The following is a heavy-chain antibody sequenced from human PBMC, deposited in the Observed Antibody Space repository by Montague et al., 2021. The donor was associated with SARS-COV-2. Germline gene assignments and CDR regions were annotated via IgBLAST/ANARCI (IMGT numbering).Heavy chain of an antibody. Sequence: SLILSCAASGFTFSSYWMSWVRQAPVKGLEWVANIKQDGSEKYYXDSVKGRFSISRDNAKNSLYLQMSSLRAEDTAMYYCTRLGWGYSDGLDYWGQGTLVTVSS. D-gene: IGHD5-18*01. CDR1: GFTFSSYW. CDR3: TRLGWGYSDGLDY. CDR2: IKQDGSEK. V-gene: IGHV3-7*01. J-gene: IGHJ4*02.